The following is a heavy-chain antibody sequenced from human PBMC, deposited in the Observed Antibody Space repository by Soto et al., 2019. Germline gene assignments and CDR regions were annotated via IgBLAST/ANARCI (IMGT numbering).Heavy chain of an antibody. CDR1: GGTFSTYA. D-gene: IGHD6-19*01. CDR3: ARPKGTYSSGYYYFDF. J-gene: IGHJ4*02. V-gene: IGHV1-69*01. CDR2: IIPLFGTA. Sequence: QVQLEQSGGEVKQPGSSVRVSCKTSGGTFSTYAINWVRTAPGQGLEWMGAIIPLFGTADYSQKFQGRVTITADESTSTAYMELSSLRFDDTAVYFCARPKGTYSSGYYYFDFWGQGTLVTVSS.